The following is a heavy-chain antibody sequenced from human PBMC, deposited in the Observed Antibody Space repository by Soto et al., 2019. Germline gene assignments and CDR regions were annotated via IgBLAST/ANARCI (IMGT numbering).Heavy chain of an antibody. CDR1: GYTFSSYD. Sequence: QVQLVQSGAEVKKPGASVKVSCKASGYTFSSYDINWVRQATGQGLEWMGWMNPKSGYTGYAQKLQGRVTMTRDTSISTAYMEVSSLRSEDTAIYYCARAYGDLDVWGQGTTVTVSS. D-gene: IGHD2-21*01. V-gene: IGHV1-8*01. CDR3: ARAYGDLDV. J-gene: IGHJ6*02. CDR2: MNPKSGYT.